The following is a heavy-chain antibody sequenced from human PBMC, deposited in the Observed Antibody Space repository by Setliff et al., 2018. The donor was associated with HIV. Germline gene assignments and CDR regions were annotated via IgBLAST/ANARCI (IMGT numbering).Heavy chain of an antibody. J-gene: IGHJ4*02. CDR3: TRHILAYCAGDCYHLDY. Sequence: PGESLTISCKGSGYSFTSYWIAWVRQMPGKGLEWMGIIYPGDSHTRYSPSFQGQVTFSADKSISTAYLQWSSLKASDTAIYYCTRHILAYCAGDCYHLDYWGQGTLVTVSS. D-gene: IGHD2-21*02. CDR2: IYPGDSHT. V-gene: IGHV5-51*01. CDR1: GYSFTSYW.